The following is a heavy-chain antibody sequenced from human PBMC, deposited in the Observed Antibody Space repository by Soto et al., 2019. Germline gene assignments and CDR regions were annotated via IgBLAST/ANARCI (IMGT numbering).Heavy chain of an antibody. D-gene: IGHD4-17*01. J-gene: IGHJ4*02. V-gene: IGHV1-46*01. CDR2: INPTGGST. CDR1: GDTFINYC. Sequence: ASVKVSCKAAGDTFINYCMHWVRQAPGQGLEWMGIINPTGGSTTYAQKFQGRVTVTRDTSTSTVYMELSSLRSDDTAVYYCARAAAYGDYDYWGQGTLVTVS. CDR3: ARAAAYGDYDY.